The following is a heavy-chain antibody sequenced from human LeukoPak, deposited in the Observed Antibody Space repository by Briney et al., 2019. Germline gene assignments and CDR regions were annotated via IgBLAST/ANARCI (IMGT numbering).Heavy chain of an antibody. J-gene: IGHJ6*02. CDR3: ARALGRLQPYYYYYGMDV. D-gene: IGHD5-24*01. CDR2: IKQDGSEK. CDR1: GFTSSSYW. V-gene: IGHV3-7*01. Sequence: GGSLRLSCAASGFTSSSYWMSWVRQAPGKGLEWVANIKQDGSEKYHVDSVKGRFTISRDNAKNSLYLQMNSLRVEDTAVYYCARALGRLQPYYYYYGMDVWGQGTTVTVS.